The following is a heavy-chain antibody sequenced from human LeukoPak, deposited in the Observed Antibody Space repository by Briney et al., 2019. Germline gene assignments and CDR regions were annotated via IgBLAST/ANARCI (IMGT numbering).Heavy chain of an antibody. CDR2: IYYSGST. J-gene: IGHJ3*02. CDR3: ATYCSSTSCPHRRAFDI. CDR1: GGSISSYY. D-gene: IGHD2-2*01. Sequence: SETLSLTCTVSGGSISSYYWSWIRQPPGKGLEWIGYIYYSGSTNYNPSLKSRVTISVDTSKNQFSLKLSSVTAADTAVYYCATYCSSTSCPHRRAFDIWGQGTMVTVSS. V-gene: IGHV4-59*01.